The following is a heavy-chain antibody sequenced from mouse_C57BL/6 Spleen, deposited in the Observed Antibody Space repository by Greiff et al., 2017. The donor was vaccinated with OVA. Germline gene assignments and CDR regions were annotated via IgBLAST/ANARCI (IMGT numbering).Heavy chain of an antibody. V-gene: IGHV1-69*01. D-gene: IGHD1-1*01. J-gene: IGHJ2*01. Sequence: QVQLKQPVAELVMPGASVKLSCKASGYTFPSYWMHWVKPRPGQGLEWIGEIDPSDSYTNSNQKLQGKSTLTVDNSSRTAYMQLSSLTSEDSAVYYCSSSGDYYASFDFWGQGTTLTVSS. CDR3: SSSGDYYASFDF. CDR1: GYTFPSYW. CDR2: IDPSDSYT.